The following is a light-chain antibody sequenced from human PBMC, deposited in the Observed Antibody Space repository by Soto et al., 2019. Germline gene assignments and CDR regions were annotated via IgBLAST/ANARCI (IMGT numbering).Light chain of an antibody. J-gene: IGKJ5*01. CDR1: QSVSSY. CDR3: QQYNNWPPTT. V-gene: IGKV3D-15*01. Sequence: EIVLTQSPATLSLSPGERATLSCRASQSVSSYLAWYQQKPGQAPRLLIYLASTRATGIPARFSGSGSGTEFTLNIRSLQSEDFAVYYCQQYNNWPPTTFGQGTRLEIK. CDR2: LAS.